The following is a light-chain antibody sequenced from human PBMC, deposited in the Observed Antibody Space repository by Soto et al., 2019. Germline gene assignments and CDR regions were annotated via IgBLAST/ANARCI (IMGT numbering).Light chain of an antibody. CDR3: QQRSNWPPN. CDR1: QSVSSY. J-gene: IGKJ1*01. V-gene: IGKV3-11*01. CDR2: DAS. Sequence: EIVLTQSPATLSLSPGERATLSCRASQSVSSYFAWYQQKPGQAPRLLIYDASNRATGIPARFSGSGSGTDFTLTISSLEPEDFAVYYCQQRSNWPPNFGQGTKVEIK.